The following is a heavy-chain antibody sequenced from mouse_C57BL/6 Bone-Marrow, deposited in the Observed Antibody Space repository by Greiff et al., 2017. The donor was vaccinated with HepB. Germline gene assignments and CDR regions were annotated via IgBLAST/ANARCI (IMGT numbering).Heavy chain of an antibody. CDR1: GFTFSDYY. V-gene: IGHV5-16*01. J-gene: IGHJ3*01. CDR2: INYDGSST. Sequence: EVMLVESEGGLVQPGSSMKLSCTASGFTFSDYYMAWVRQVPEKGLEWVANINYDGSSTYYLDSLKSRFIISRDNAKNILYLQMSSLKPEDTATYYCAREDYGRGLCAYWGQGTLVTVSA. D-gene: IGHD1-1*01. CDR3: AREDYGRGLCAY.